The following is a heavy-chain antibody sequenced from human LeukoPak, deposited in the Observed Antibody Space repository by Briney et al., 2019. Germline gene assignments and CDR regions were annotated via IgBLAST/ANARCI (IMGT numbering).Heavy chain of an antibody. J-gene: IGHJ4*02. CDR2: INPNSGGT. CDR1: GYTFTGYY. V-gene: IGHV1-2*05. Sequence: ASVKVSCKASGYTFTGYYMHWVRQAPGQGLEWMGRINPNSGGTNYAQKFQGRVTMTRDTSISTAYMELSRLRSDDTVVYYCATTPLLVDSGWYQRPYDYWGQGTLVTVSS. D-gene: IGHD6-19*01. CDR3: ATTPLLVDSGWYQRPYDY.